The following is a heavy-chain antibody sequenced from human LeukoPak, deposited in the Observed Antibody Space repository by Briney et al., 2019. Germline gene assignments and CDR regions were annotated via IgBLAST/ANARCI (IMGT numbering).Heavy chain of an antibody. J-gene: IGHJ4*02. Sequence: PSQTLSLTCTVSGGSISSGGYYWSWIRQHPGKGVEWIGYIYYSGSTYYNPSLKSRVTISVDTSKNQFSLKLSSVTAADTAVYYCARDRGSHPPYYFDYWGQGTLVTVSS. CDR3: ARDRGSHPPYYFDY. V-gene: IGHV4-31*03. CDR2: IYYSGST. D-gene: IGHD3-10*01. CDR1: GGSISSGGYY.